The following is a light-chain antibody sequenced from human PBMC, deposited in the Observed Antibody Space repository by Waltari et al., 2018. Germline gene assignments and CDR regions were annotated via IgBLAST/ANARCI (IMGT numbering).Light chain of an antibody. V-gene: IGLV2-14*03. CDR1: SSDIGAYNF. J-gene: IGLJ1*01. CDR2: DVN. CDR3: SSYTTGSTRYV. Sequence: QSALTQPASVSGSPGQSITISCTGTSSDIGAYNFFSWYQKHPGKAPKVMIFDVNKRPSGFSSRFSGSKSGTTASLTISGLQAEDEADYYCSSYTTGSTRYVFGSGTKVTVL.